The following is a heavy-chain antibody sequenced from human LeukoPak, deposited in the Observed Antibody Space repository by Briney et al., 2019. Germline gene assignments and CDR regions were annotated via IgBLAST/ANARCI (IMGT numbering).Heavy chain of an antibody. Sequence: GGSLRLSCAASGFTFSSYGMSWVRQAPGKGLEWVSAISGSGGSTYYADSVKGRFTISRDNSKNTLHLQMNSLRAEDTAVYYCARDDHWGYAFDIWGQGTKVTVSS. V-gene: IGHV3-23*01. CDR1: GFTFSSYG. CDR3: ARDDHWGYAFDI. D-gene: IGHD3-16*01. J-gene: IGHJ3*02. CDR2: ISGSGGST.